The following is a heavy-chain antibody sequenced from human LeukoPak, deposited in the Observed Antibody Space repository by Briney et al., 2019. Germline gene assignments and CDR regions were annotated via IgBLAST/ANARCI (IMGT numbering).Heavy chain of an antibody. J-gene: IGHJ4*02. CDR1: GFTLSTYA. Sequence: GGSLRLSCAPSGFTLSTYAMRWVRPAPGKGLGWVSGIIGIGGRGANTYSADAMQCPVTISRDNSKNSLFLQMNSLRAEDTAVYYCARVLGGSGSYSYFDYWGQGTLVTVSS. V-gene: IGHV3-23*01. D-gene: IGHD3-10*01. CDR3: ARVLGGSGSYSYFDY. CDR2: IIGIGGRGANT.